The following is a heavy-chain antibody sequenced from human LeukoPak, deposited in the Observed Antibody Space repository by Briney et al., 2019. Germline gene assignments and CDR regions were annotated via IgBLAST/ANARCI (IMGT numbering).Heavy chain of an antibody. CDR1: GYTFTGYY. V-gene: IGHV1-2*02. J-gene: IGHJ4*02. Sequence: ASVTVFCKASGYTFTGYYIYWVRQAPGQGLEWMGWINPKNGGTSYSQKFQGRVTMTRDTSISTVYMELNRLTSDDTAVYYCARDVMFNYWGQGTLVTVSS. CDR3: ARDVMFNY. CDR2: INPKNGGT.